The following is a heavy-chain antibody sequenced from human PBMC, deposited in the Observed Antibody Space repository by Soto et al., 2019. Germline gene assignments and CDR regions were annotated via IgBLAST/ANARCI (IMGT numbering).Heavy chain of an antibody. CDR2: IYYSGST. CDR3: ARSHPGIAAAGRD. Sequence: QVQLQAWGPGLVKPSQTLSLTCTVSGGSISSGGYYWSWIRQHPGKGLEWIGYIYYSGSTYYNPSLKSRVTISVDTSKNQFSLKLSSVTAADTAVYYCARSHPGIAAAGRDWGQGTLVTVSS. CDR1: GGSISSGGYY. J-gene: IGHJ4*02. V-gene: IGHV4-31*03. D-gene: IGHD6-13*01.